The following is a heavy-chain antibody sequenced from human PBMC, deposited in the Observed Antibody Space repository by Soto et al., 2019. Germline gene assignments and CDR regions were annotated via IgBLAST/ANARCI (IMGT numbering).Heavy chain of an antibody. CDR1: GGSISSGGYY. D-gene: IGHD5-18*01. J-gene: IGHJ4*02. CDR2: IYYSGST. Sequence: QVQLQESGPGLVKPSQTLSLTCTVSGGSISSGGYYWSWIRQHPGKGLEWIGYIYYSGSTYYNPSLKSRVTISVDPSKNQFCLKRSSVTAADTAVYYWARALVYSYGYYFDYWGQGTLVTVSS. V-gene: IGHV4-31*03. CDR3: ARALVYSYGYYFDY.